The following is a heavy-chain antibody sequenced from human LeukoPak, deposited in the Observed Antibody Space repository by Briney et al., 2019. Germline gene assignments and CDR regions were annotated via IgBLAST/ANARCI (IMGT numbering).Heavy chain of an antibody. Sequence: SVKVSCKASGGTFSSYAISWVRQAPGQGLEWMGRIIPIFDMTNYAQKIQGRVTITADTSTSTAYMELSSLRSEDTAVYYCARGYSSSSGYLRPFDYWGQGTLVTVSS. CDR1: GGTFSSYA. CDR3: ARGYSSSSGYLRPFDY. D-gene: IGHD6-6*01. V-gene: IGHV1-69*04. CDR2: IIPIFDMT. J-gene: IGHJ4*02.